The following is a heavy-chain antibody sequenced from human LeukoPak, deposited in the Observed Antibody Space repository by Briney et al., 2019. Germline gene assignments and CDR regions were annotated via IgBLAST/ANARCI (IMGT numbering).Heavy chain of an antibody. CDR3: ARDIAPAGLFFDY. D-gene: IGHD6-13*01. Sequence: PGGSLRLSCAASGFTLSSYWMSWVRQAPGKGLEGVANIKYDGSEKDYVDSVKGRFTISRDNAKNSLYLQMNSLRAEDTAVYYCARDIAPAGLFFDYWGQGTLVTVSS. CDR2: IKYDGSEK. V-gene: IGHV3-7*01. J-gene: IGHJ4*02. CDR1: GFTLSSYW.